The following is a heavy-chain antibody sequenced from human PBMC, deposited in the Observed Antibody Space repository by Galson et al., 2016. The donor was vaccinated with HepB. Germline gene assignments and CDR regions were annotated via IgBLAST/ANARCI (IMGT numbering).Heavy chain of an antibody. CDR3: ARYSIAHRTLDY. CDR1: GYSFNGYF. J-gene: IGHJ4*02. CDR2: INTNNGDT. D-gene: IGHD2-21*01. V-gene: IGHV1-2*06. Sequence: SVKVSCKASGYSFNGYFLYWIRQAPGQGLEWMGRINTNNGDTKYEQKYLGSVTMTRDTSIDTAYMELSRLQSDDTATYFCARYSIAHRTLDYWGQGTLVTVSS.